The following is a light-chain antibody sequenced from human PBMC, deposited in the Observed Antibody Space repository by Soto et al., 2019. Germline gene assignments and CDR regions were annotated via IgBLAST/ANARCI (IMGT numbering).Light chain of an antibody. J-gene: IGLJ1*01. CDR3: CSYAGRYTYV. Sequence: QSALTQPRSVSGSPGQSVTISCTGASSDVGGYNCVSWYQQHPGKAPKLMIYDVSKRPSGVPDRFSGSKSGNTASLTISGLQTEDEADYYCCSYAGRYTYVFGTGTKLTVL. V-gene: IGLV2-11*01. CDR1: SSDVGGYNC. CDR2: DVS.